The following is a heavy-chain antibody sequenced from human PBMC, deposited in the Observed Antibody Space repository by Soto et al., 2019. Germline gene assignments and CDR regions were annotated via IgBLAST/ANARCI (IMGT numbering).Heavy chain of an antibody. J-gene: IGHJ4*02. CDR2: ISGYNGYT. Sequence: EASVKVSCKASCYTFTNYGISWVRQAPGQGPEWMGWISGYNGYTRYAQKFQGRLTMTTDTSTSTAYMELRSLRSDDTAVYYCARDPGLLTGTTIPEPGYFDYWGQGTLVTVSS. V-gene: IGHV1-18*04. CDR3: ARDPGLLTGTTIPEPGYFDY. CDR1: CYTFTNYG. D-gene: IGHD1-7*01.